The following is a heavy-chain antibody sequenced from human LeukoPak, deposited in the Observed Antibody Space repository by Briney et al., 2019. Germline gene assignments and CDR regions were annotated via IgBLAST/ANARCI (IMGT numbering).Heavy chain of an antibody. D-gene: IGHD3-22*01. V-gene: IGHV1-18*01. CDR2: ISAYNGNT. J-gene: IGHJ5*02. CDR1: GYTFTSYG. CDR3: ARTRYYYDSSSYTLNWFDP. Sequence: ASVKVSCKASGYTFTSYGISWVRQAPGQGLEWMGWISAYNGNTNYAQKLQGRVTMTTDTSTSTAYMELRSLRSDDTAVYYCARTRYYYDSSSYTLNWFDPWGQGTLVTVSS.